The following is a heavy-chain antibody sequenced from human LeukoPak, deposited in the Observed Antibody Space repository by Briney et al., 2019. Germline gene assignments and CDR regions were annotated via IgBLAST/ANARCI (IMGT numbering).Heavy chain of an antibody. CDR3: ARDGSSFDY. CDR2: IKKDGSEK. J-gene: IGHJ4*02. CDR1: GFTFSGYW. Sequence: GGSLRLSCAASGFTFSGYWMSWVRQAPGKGLEWVANIKKDGSEKYFMDSVKGRFTISRDNAKNSLYLQMNSLRVKDTAVYYCARDGSSFDYWGQGTLVTVSS. V-gene: IGHV3-7*01. D-gene: IGHD2-15*01.